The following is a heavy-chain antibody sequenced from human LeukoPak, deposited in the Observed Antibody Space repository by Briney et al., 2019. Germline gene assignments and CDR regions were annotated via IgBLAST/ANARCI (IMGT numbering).Heavy chain of an antibody. Sequence: GGSLRLSCAASGFTFSSYEMNWVRQAPGKGLEWVSYISSSSSTIYYADSVKGRFTISRDNAKNSLYLQMNSLRAEDTAVYYCARDQQQWPPSGFDYWGQGTLVTVSS. CDR3: ARDQQQWPPSGFDY. CDR1: GFTFSSYE. J-gene: IGHJ4*02. CDR2: ISSSSSTI. V-gene: IGHV3-48*03. D-gene: IGHD6-19*01.